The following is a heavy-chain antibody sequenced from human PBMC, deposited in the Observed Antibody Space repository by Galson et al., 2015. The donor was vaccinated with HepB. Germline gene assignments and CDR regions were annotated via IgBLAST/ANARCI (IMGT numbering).Heavy chain of an antibody. Sequence: SLRLSCAVSGFSFSGDCMHWVRQAPGRGLEWVGLIKTKANNYATAFGASVKGRFTISRDDSKDTTFLQMNSLKIEDTAVYYCGGGGDYWGQGILVTVSS. D-gene: IGHD3-16*01. V-gene: IGHV3-73*01. CDR2: IKTKANNYAT. J-gene: IGHJ4*02. CDR1: GFSFSGDC. CDR3: GGGGDY.